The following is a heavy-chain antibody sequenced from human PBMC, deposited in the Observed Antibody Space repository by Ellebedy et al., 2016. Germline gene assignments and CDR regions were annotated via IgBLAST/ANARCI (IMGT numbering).Heavy chain of an antibody. CDR3: ARTTHSGAWGPFEY. Sequence: GESLKISCAASGFTVSTNYMKWVRQAPGKGLEWVSAIFSDGNTYYADSVKGRFTISRDNGDNSLFLQMNSLRVEDTAVYFCARTTHSGAWGPFEYWGQGTLVTVSS. V-gene: IGHV3-53*01. D-gene: IGHD6-19*01. CDR1: GFTVSTNY. J-gene: IGHJ4*02. CDR2: IFSDGNT.